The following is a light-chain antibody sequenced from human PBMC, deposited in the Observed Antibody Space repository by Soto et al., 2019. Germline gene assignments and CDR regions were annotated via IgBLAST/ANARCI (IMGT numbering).Light chain of an antibody. CDR1: SSNIGAGYE. CDR2: GNS. V-gene: IGLV1-40*01. Sequence: QLVLTQPPSVSGAPGQRVTISCIGGSSNIGAGYEVHWYQQLPGTVPKLLIYGNSNRPSGVPDRFSGSKSGTSASLAITGLQAEDEADYYCQSYDSSLSAHVVFGGGTKLTVL. CDR3: QSYDSSLSAHVV. J-gene: IGLJ2*01.